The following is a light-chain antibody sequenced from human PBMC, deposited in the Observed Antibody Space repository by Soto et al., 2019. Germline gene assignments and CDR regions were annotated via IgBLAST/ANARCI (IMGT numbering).Light chain of an antibody. J-gene: IGKJ1*01. V-gene: IGKV3-20*01. CDR1: QRVSSSY. CDR3: QPYGSSPWT. Sequence: DIVLTQSPGTLSLSPGERATLSCRASQRVSSSYLAWYQQKPGQAPRLLIYGASSRATGIPDRFSGSGSGTDVNLTISRLEPEDFAVYYCQPYGSSPWTFGQGTNVEIK. CDR2: GAS.